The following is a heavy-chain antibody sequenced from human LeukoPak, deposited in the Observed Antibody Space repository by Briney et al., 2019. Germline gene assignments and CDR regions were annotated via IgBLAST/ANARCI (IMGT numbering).Heavy chain of an antibody. Sequence: PSETLSLTCTVSGGSISSSSYYWGWIRQPPGKGLEWIGSIYYSGSTYYNPSLKSRVTISVDTSKNQFSLKLSSVTAADTAVYYCARRGYYDFWSGYLTRDGMDVWGQGTTVTVSS. D-gene: IGHD3-3*01. J-gene: IGHJ6*02. CDR1: GGSISSSSYY. CDR2: IYYSGST. CDR3: ARRGYYDFWSGYLTRDGMDV. V-gene: IGHV4-39*01.